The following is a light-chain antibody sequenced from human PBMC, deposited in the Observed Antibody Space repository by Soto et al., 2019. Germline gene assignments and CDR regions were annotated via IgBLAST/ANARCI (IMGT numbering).Light chain of an antibody. CDR1: RSNIGRHY. V-gene: IGLV1-47*01. CDR2: TNN. CDR3: AAWDDSLNGQV. Sequence: QSVLTQPPSASGTPGQRATIACSGSRSNIGRHYVYWYQHIPGTAPKLLIQTNNERPSGVPDRFSGSKSGTSVPLAISGLRSEDEATYYCAAWDDSLNGQVFGGGTTQTV. J-gene: IGLJ3*02.